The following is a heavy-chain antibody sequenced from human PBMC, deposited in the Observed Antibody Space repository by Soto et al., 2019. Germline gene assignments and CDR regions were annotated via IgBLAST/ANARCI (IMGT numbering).Heavy chain of an antibody. D-gene: IGHD3-10*01. CDR1: GGSISSGDYY. V-gene: IGHV4-30-4*01. Sequence: SETLSLTCTVSGGSISSGDYYWSWIRQPPGKGLEWIGYIYYSGSTYYNPSLKSRVTISVDTSKNQFSLKLSSVTAADTAVYYCARRGSGSYSDYWGQGTLVTVSS. CDR3: ARRGSGSYSDY. CDR2: IYYSGST. J-gene: IGHJ4*02.